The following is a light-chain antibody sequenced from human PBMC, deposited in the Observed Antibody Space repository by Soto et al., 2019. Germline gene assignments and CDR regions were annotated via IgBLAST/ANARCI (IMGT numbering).Light chain of an antibody. CDR2: GAS. V-gene: IGKV1-27*01. CDR3: HSYNSIPRT. Sequence: DIQMAQSPSSLSASIGDRVTITCRASQGISEYLAWYQQRPGNAPNLLIYGASILQSGVPSRFSGSGSGTHFTLTISSLQPEDAATYYCHSYNSIPRTFGQGTKVDIK. CDR1: QGISEY. J-gene: IGKJ1*01.